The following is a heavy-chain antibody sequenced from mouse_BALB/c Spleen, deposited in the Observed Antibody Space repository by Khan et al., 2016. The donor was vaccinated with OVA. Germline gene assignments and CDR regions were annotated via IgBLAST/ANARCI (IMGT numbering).Heavy chain of an antibody. Sequence: EVQLQESGGDLVKPGGSLKLSCAASGFTFSTYGMSWVRQTPDKRLEWVATVSTGGSYTYYPDSVKGRFTISRDNAKNTLYLQMSGLKSEDKAMFYCTRLAYYYDSEGFAYWGQGTLVTVSA. CDR2: VSTGGSYT. D-gene: IGHD1-1*01. V-gene: IGHV5-6*01. CDR3: TRLAYYYDSEGFAY. J-gene: IGHJ3*01. CDR1: GFTFSTYG.